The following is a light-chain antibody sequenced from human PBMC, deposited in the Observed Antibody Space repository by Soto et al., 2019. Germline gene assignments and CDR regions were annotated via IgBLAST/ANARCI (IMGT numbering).Light chain of an antibody. CDR2: DVI. J-gene: IGLJ1*01. CDR1: SSDVGRYNF. V-gene: IGLV2-11*01. CDR3: CSYAGSYTHV. Sequence: QSALTQPRSVSGSPGQSVTISCTGTSSDVGRYNFVSWYQQHPDKAPKLMIYDVIKRPSGVPDRFSGSKSGNTASLTIYGLQAEDEDDYHCCSYAGSYTHVFGTGTKVTVL.